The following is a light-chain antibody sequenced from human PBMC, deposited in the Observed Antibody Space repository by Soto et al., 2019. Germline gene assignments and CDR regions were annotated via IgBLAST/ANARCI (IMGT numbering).Light chain of an antibody. CDR3: QHYGIALRR. CDR1: QTVHSNY. CDR2: GAS. J-gene: IGKJ1*01. V-gene: IGKV3-20*01. Sequence: VLTNSLGTLSLPQGERATLSCRASQTVHSNYLAWYQQKPGQAPRLLIHGASSRATDIPGRFSGSGSGTGFTLTISRLEPEDFAVYYCQHYGIALRRFGEGGKVDI.